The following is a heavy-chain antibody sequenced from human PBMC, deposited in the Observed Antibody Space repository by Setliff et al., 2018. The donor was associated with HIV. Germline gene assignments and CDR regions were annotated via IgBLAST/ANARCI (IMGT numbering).Heavy chain of an antibody. V-gene: IGHV4-31*03. CDR3: ASRSVAGAFDN. CDR2: IYYIGST. Sequence: SETLSLTCTVSGGSISSGAFYWSWIRQHPGKGLEWIGDIYYIGSTFYNPSLKSRITISVDTSKNHFSLRLRSVTAADTAVYYCASRSVAGAFDNWGQGTKVTVSS. D-gene: IGHD6-19*01. CDR1: GGSISSGAFY. J-gene: IGHJ3*02.